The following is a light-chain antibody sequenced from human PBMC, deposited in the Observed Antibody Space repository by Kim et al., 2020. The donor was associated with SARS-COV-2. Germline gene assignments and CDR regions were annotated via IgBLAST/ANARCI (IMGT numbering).Light chain of an antibody. Sequence: SYELTQPPSVSVSPGQTASITCSGDKLGDKHACXYQQKPGQSPVPVIYQDNKRPSGIPERFSGSNSGNTATLTISGTQAMDEADYYCQAWDTSTTYVFGT. CDR2: QDN. V-gene: IGLV3-1*01. CDR3: QAWDTSTTYV. J-gene: IGLJ1*01. CDR1: KLGDKH.